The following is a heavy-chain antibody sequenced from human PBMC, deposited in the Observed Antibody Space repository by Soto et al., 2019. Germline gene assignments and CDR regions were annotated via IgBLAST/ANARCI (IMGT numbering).Heavy chain of an antibody. CDR1: GFTFRQYG. CDR3: VRVWGGLVHLSCLDF. J-gene: IGHJ3*01. V-gene: IGHV3-33*02. CDR2: IFYDGTEQ. Sequence: QVQLVESGGGVFQPGTSLRLSCAASGFTFRQYGMHWVRQAPGKGLAWVAVIFYDGTEQYYADSVKGRFPISRDNPGNMVFLQMNTLRAEDGGVYSCVRVWGGLVHLSCLDFWCQGTTVVVSS. D-gene: IGHD3-16*02.